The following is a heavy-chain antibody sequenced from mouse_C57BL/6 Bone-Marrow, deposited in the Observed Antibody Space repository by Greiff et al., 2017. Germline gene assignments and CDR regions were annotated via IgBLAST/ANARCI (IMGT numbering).Heavy chain of an antibody. D-gene: IGHD2-3*01. J-gene: IGHJ3*01. Sequence: VQLQQSGPGLVQPSQSLSITCTVSGFSLTSSGVHWVRQSPGKGLEWRGVIWSGGSTDYNAAFISRLIISKDNPKSQVFFNMNSLQADDTAIYYCARGWFPFAYWGQGTLVTVSA. CDR3: ARGWFPFAY. V-gene: IGHV2-2*01. CDR1: GFSLTSSG. CDR2: IWSGGST.